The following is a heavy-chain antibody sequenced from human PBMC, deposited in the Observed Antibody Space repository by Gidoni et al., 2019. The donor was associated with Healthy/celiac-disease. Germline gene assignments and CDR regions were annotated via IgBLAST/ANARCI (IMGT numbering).Heavy chain of an antibody. J-gene: IGHJ4*02. CDR2: ISYDGSNK. D-gene: IGHD6-19*01. Sequence: QVQLVESGGGVVQPGRSLRLSCAASVFTFSSYGMHWVRQAPGKGLEWVAVISYDGSNKYYADSVKGRFTISRDNSKNTLYLQMNSLRAEDTAVYYCAKEPNQWLVPAPPYWGQGTLVTVSS. CDR1: VFTFSSYG. V-gene: IGHV3-30*18. CDR3: AKEPNQWLVPAPPY.